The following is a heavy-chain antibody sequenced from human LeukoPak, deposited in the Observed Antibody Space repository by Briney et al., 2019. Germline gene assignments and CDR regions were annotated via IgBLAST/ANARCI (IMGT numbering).Heavy chain of an antibody. V-gene: IGHV3-74*01. CDR3: ARVLDR. J-gene: IGHJ4*02. CDR1: GFTFSSYW. Sequence: PGGSLRLSCAASGFTFSSYWMHWVRQATGKGLVWVSRISSDGSTKSYADSVKGRFTISRDNAKNTLYLQMNSLKAEDTAVYYCARVLDRWGQGTLVTVSS. CDR2: ISSDGSTK.